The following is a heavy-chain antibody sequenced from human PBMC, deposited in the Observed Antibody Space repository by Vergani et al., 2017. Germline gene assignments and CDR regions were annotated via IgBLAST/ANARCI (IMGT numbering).Heavy chain of an antibody. CDR2: LSASDRRT. CDR3: AKVGRSEVAGTFGAFDI. CDR1: GFTFIMHA. J-gene: IGHJ3*02. D-gene: IGHD6-19*01. V-gene: IGHV3-23*01. Sequence: EVQLFESGGGLVQPGGSLRLSCAASGFTFIMHAMSWVRQAPGKGLELVSTLSASDRRTHYADSVKGRFTISRDISKNTLFLHINSLRPEDTAVYYCAKVGRSEVAGTFGAFDIWGQGTMVTVSS.